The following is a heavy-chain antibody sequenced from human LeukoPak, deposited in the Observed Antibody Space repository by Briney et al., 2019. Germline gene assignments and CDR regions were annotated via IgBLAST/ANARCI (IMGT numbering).Heavy chain of an antibody. CDR1: GFTFSSYE. D-gene: IGHD5-24*01. CDR3: ARSLGGGVEMATVRLFDY. J-gene: IGHJ4*02. Sequence: GGSLRLSCAASGFTFSSYEMNWVRQAPGKGLEWVSYISSSGSTIYYADSVKGRFTISRDNAKNSLYLQMNSLRAEDTAVYYCARSLGGGVEMATVRLFDYWGQGTLVTVSS. CDR2: ISSSGSTI. V-gene: IGHV3-48*03.